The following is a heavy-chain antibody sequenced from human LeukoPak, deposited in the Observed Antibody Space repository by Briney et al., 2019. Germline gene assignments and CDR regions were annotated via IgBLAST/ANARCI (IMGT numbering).Heavy chain of an antibody. Sequence: SSETLSLTCTVSGGSISSSSYYWGWIRQPPGKGLEWIRSIYYSGSTYYNPSLKSRVTISVDTSKNQFSLKLSSVTAADTAVYYCARLSSGRGNYDFWSGYSGGAFDIWGQGTMVTVSS. D-gene: IGHD3-3*01. CDR2: IYYSGST. CDR1: GGSISSSSYY. V-gene: IGHV4-39*01. CDR3: ARLSSGRGNYDFWSGYSGGAFDI. J-gene: IGHJ3*02.